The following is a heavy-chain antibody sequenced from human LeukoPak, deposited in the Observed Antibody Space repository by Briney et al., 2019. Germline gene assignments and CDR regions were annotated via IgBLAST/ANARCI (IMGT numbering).Heavy chain of an antibody. D-gene: IGHD2-15*01. J-gene: IGHJ4*02. Sequence: EASVKVSCKASGYTFTGYYMHWVRQATGRGLEWMGWMNPNTGYTGYAHQFQGRITMTRNTAISTAYMDLSSLNSQDTAVYYCARSSAWAHFDNWGQGTLVSVSS. V-gene: IGHV1-8*02. CDR1: GYTFTGYY. CDR3: ARSSAWAHFDN. CDR2: MNPNTGYT.